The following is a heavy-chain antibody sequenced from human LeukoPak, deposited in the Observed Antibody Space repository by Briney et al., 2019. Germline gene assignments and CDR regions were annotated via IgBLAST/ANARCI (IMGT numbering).Heavy chain of an antibody. CDR1: GDSFIGYF. D-gene: IGHD3-22*01. V-gene: IGHV4-34*01. Sequence: PSETLSLTCAASGDSFIGYFWTCIRQAPGKGLEWIGDINHSGRTNYNPSLQRRVSISVDTSKNQFSLNVTSVTGADTAVYYCARTSGFFWGQGVLVTVSS. CDR3: ARTSGFF. CDR2: INHSGRT. J-gene: IGHJ4*02.